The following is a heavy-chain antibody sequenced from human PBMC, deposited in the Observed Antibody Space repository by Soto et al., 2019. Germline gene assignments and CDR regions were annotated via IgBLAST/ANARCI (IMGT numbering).Heavy chain of an antibody. CDR2: MNPNRGNT. V-gene: IGHV1-8*01. CDR1: GYTFTSYD. CDR3: ARSPKITIFGVVNIYYMDV. J-gene: IGHJ6*03. D-gene: IGHD3-3*01. Sequence: ASVKVSCKASGYTFTSYDINWVRQATGQGLEWMGWMNPNRGNTGYAQKFQGGVTMTRNTSISTAYMELSSLRSEDTAVYYCARSPKITIFGVVNIYYMDVWGKGTTVTVSS.